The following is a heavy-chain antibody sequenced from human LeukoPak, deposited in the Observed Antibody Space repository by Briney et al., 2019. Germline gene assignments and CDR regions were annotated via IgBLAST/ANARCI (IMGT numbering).Heavy chain of an antibody. D-gene: IGHD3-3*01. J-gene: IGHJ6*03. CDR2: IGEDGSEK. CDR3: ARLNYDFWSGVWEGYYMDV. V-gene: IGHV3-7*01. Sequence: GGSLRLSCAASGFTVSSNYMTRVRQAPGKGLEWVANIGEDGSEKYYVDSVKGRFTVSRDNAKNSLYLQVNSLRAEDTAVYYCARLNYDFWSGVWEGYYMDVWGKGTTVTVSS. CDR1: GFTVSSNY.